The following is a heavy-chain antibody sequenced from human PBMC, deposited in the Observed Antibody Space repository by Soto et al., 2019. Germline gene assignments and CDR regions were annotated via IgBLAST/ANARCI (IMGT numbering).Heavy chain of an antibody. V-gene: IGHV3-23*01. CDR3: AKDRTVGLVGATYYFDY. CDR1: GFTFSSYA. Sequence: GGSLRLSCAASGFTFSSYAMSWVRQAPGKGLEWVSAISGSGGSTYYADSVKGRFTISRDNSKNTLYLQMNSLRAEDTAVYYCAKDRTVGLVGATYYFDYWGQGALVTVSS. D-gene: IGHD1-26*01. J-gene: IGHJ4*02. CDR2: ISGSGGST.